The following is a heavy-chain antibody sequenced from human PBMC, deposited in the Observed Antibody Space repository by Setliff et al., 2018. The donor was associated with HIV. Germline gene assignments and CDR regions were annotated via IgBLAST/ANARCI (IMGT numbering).Heavy chain of an antibody. D-gene: IGHD7-27*01. CDR1: GFTFRIYE. J-gene: IGHJ4*02. Sequence: PGGSLRLSCAASGFTFRIYEINWVRQAPGKGLEWVSYISTSGDAMYNADSVRGRFTISRDNAKNSLYLQMNSLRAEDTAVYYCAKDRPIWALDCWGQGTLVTVSS. CDR2: ISTSGDAM. CDR3: AKDRPIWALDC. V-gene: IGHV3-48*03.